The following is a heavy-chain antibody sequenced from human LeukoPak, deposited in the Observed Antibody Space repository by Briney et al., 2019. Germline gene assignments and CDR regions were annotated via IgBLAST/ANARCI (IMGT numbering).Heavy chain of an antibody. CDR3: ARRLGADPTIIDY. Sequence: PGRSLRLSCAASGFTFSSYAMHWVRQAPGKGLEWVAVISYDGSNKYYADSVKGRFTISRDNSKNTLYLQMNSLRAEDTAVYYCARRLGADPTIIDYWGQGTLVTVSS. CDR2: ISYDGSNK. J-gene: IGHJ4*02. CDR1: GFTFSSYA. V-gene: IGHV3-30-3*01. D-gene: IGHD3-16*01.